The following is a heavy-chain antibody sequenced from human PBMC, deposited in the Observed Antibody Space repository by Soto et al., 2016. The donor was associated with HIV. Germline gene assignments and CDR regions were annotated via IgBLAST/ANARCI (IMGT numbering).Heavy chain of an antibody. D-gene: IGHD3-22*01. Sequence: QLLESGGGLVQPGGSLRVSCAASGFTFSSYAMSWVRQSPGKGLEWVSAISGSGDSTYYADSVKGRFIISRDNSKNTLSMQMNSLRAEDTAVYYCASPPDRGGLITXIVVVSRYY. CDR1: GFTFSSYA. CDR3: ASPPDRGGLITXIVVVSRYY. J-gene: IGHJ6*01. V-gene: IGHV3-23*01. CDR2: ISGSGDST.